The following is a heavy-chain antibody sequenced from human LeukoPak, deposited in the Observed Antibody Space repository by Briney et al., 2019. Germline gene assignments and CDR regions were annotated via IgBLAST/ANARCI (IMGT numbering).Heavy chain of an antibody. V-gene: IGHV4-34*01. D-gene: IGHD6-19*01. CDR3: ARGQRWIAVAEFDY. J-gene: IGHJ4*02. CDR2: INHSGST. CDR1: GGSFSGYY. Sequence: SETLSLTCAVYGGSFSGYYWSWIRQPPGKGLEWIGEINHSGSTNYNPSLKSRVTISVDTSKNQFSLKLSSVTAADTAVYYCARGQRWIAVAEFDYWAREPWSPSPQ.